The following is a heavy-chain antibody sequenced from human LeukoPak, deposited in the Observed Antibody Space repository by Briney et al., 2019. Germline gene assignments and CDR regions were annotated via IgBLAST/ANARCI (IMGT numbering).Heavy chain of an antibody. CDR3: AKDNRRHYTSGPNPDSLH. CDR1: GFIFNNYA. J-gene: IGHJ4*02. V-gene: IGHV3-9*01. D-gene: IGHD6-19*01. CDR2: ISWNSGSI. Sequence: GGSLRLSCAGSGFIFNNYAIHWVRQPPGKGLEWVSGISWNSGSIDYADSVKGRFTISRDNAKNSLYLQMNSLRVEDTAFYYCAKDNRRHYTSGPNPDSLHWGQGALVTVSS.